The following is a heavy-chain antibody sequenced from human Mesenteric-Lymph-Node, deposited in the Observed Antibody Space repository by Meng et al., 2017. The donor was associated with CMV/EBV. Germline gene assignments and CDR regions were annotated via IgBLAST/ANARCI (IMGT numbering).Heavy chain of an antibody. CDR3: ARTFYYYGMDV. V-gene: IGHV4-61*08. CDR1: GGSISSGGYY. CDR2: IYYSGST. Sequence: SETLSLTCTVSGGSISSGGYYWSWIRQPPGKGLEWIGYIYYSGSTNYNPSLKSRATISVDTSKNQFSLKLSSLTAADTAVYYCARTFYYYGMDVWGQGTTVTVSS. J-gene: IGHJ6*02.